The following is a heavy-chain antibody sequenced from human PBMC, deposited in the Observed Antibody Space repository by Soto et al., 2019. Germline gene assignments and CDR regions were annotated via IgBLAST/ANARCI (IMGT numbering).Heavy chain of an antibody. J-gene: IGHJ6*02. CDR3: AKLDFWKSYYGLDV. Sequence: EVQLLESGGGLVQPGGSLRLSCAASGFTFGTYAMSWVCQAPGKGLEWVSSISGGDGTTYYADSVKGRFSISRDKSKNALYLQMNSLRAEDTAIYYCAKLDFWKSYYGLDVWGQGTTVTVSS. CDR2: ISGGDGTT. CDR1: GFTFGTYA. V-gene: IGHV3-23*01. D-gene: IGHD3-3*01.